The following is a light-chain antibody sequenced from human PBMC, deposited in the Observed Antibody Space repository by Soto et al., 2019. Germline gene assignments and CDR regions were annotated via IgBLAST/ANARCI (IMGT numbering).Light chain of an antibody. J-gene: IGLJ2*01. CDR2: SNN. CDR3: AAWDDRLNGPV. CDR1: SSNIGSNS. Sequence: QSVLTQPPSASGTPGQRVTMSCSGRSSNIGSNSVNWYHHLPGTAPKLLMYSNNQRPSGVPDRFSGSKSGTSASLAISGLQSEDEADYYCAAWDDRLNGPVFGGGTKVTVL. V-gene: IGLV1-44*01.